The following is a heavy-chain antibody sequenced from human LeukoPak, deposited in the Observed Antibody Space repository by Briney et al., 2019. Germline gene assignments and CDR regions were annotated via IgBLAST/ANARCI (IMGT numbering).Heavy chain of an antibody. Sequence: ASVKVSCKASGYTFTGYYMHWVRQAPGQGLEWMGWINPNSGGTNYAQKFQGRVTMTRDTSISTAYMELSRLRSDDTAQYYCARAGVWDYSDTSGYHNGAFDIWGQGTMVTVSS. D-gene: IGHD3-22*01. CDR3: ARAGVWDYSDTSGYHNGAFDI. CDR1: GYTFTGYY. J-gene: IGHJ3*02. V-gene: IGHV1-2*02. CDR2: INPNSGGT.